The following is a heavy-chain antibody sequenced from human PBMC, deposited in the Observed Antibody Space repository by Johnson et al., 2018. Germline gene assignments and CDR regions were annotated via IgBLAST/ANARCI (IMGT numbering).Heavy chain of an antibody. D-gene: IGHD3-16*01. V-gene: IGHV3-30*04. Sequence: VQLVESGGGLVQPGGSLRLSCAASGLTLSTYTMHWVRQAPGKGLEWLSVISYDGSNKYYADSVKGRFPISRDNSKNTVYLQMNSLRVEDTALYDCAKDIEGQGRLRLGTYFQHWGQGTLVTVSS. CDR2: ISYDGSNK. J-gene: IGHJ1*01. CDR1: GLTLSTYT. CDR3: AKDIEGQGRLRLGTYFQH.